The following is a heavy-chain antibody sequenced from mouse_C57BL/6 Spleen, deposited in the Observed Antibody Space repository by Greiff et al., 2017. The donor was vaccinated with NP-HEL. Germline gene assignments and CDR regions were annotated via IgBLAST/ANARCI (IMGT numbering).Heavy chain of an antibody. D-gene: IGHD1-1*01. V-gene: IGHV5-17*01. CDR2: ISSGSSTI. Sequence: DVQLQESGGGLVKPGGSLKLSCAASGFTFSDYGMHWVRQAPEKGLEWVAYISSGSSTIYYADTVKGRFTISRDNAKNTLFLQMTSLRSEDTAMYYCARWDYYGSSTYYYAMDYWGQGTSVTVSS. J-gene: IGHJ4*01. CDR1: GFTFSDYG. CDR3: ARWDYYGSSTYYYAMDY.